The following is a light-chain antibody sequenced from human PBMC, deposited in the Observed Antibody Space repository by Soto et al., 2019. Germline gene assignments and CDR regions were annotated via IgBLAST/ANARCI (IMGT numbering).Light chain of an antibody. CDR1: QDISNY. V-gene: IGKV1-33*01. CDR3: QQYDNPPPA. Sequence: DIQMTQSPSSLSASVGDRVTITCQASQDISNYLNWYQQKPGKAPKLLIYDASNLETGVPSRFSGSGSGTDFTFTISSLQPEDIATYYFQQYDNPPPAFGQGTKLEIK. J-gene: IGKJ2*01. CDR2: DAS.